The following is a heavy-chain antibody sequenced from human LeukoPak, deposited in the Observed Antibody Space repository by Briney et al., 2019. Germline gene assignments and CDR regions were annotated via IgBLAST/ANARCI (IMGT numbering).Heavy chain of an antibody. CDR3: ANWHWCGELLATDY. D-gene: IGHD3-10*01. Sequence: GGSLRLSCAASGFTFSSYAMSWVRQAPGKGLEWVSAISGSGGSTYYADSVKGRFTISRDNSKNTLYLQMNSLRAEDTVVYYCANWHWCGELLATDYWGQGTLVTVSS. J-gene: IGHJ4*02. CDR1: GFTFSSYA. V-gene: IGHV3-23*01. CDR2: ISGSGGST.